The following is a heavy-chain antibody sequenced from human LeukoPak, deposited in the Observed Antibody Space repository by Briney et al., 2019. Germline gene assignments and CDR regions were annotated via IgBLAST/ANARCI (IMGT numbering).Heavy chain of an antibody. V-gene: IGHV3-64*01. CDR3: ARDFGLTGKVDY. D-gene: IGHD1-20*01. CDR1: GFTFSRFA. Sequence: PGGSLRLSYAASGFTFSRFAMHSVRQAPGKGLESVSAISSNGGSTYYANSVKGRFTISRDNSKNTLYLQMGSLRAEDLAVYYCARDFGLTGKVDYWVQGTLVTVSS. CDR2: ISSNGGST. J-gene: IGHJ4*02.